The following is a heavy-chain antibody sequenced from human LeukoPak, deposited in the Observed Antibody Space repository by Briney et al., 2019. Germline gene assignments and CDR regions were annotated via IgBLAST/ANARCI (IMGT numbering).Heavy chain of an antibody. CDR3: ARSHQWSGWYTLDY. Sequence: SVKVSCKASGGTFSSYAISWVRQAPGQGLEWMGRIIPILGIANYAQKFQGRVTITADKSTSTAYMELSSLRSEDTAVYYCARSHQWSGWYTLDYWGQGTLVTVSS. D-gene: IGHD6-19*01. CDR1: GGTFSSYA. CDR2: IIPILGIA. V-gene: IGHV1-69*04. J-gene: IGHJ4*02.